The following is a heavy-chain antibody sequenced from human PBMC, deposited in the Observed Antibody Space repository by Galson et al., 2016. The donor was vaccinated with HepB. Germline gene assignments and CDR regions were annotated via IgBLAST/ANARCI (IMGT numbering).Heavy chain of an antibody. V-gene: IGHV1-69*04. CDR2: FIHLLHVT. CDR1: GDTFSSDT. D-gene: IGHD5-12*01. J-gene: IGHJ6*02. CDR3: TRDRMEGYSRWSYFHYGLDF. Sequence: SVKVSCKASGDTFSSDTVSWVRLAPGRGLEWMGRFIHLLHVTHYEDKFQDRASITADKATKTAFLELSSLTSEDTAIYYCTRDRMEGYSRWSYFHYGLDFWGQGTTVTVSS.